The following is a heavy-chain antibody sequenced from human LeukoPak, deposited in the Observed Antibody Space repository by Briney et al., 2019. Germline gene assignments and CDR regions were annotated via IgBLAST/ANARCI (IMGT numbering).Heavy chain of an antibody. D-gene: IGHD2-8*01. CDR1: GDGVSSNNVA. J-gene: IGHJ6*04. V-gene: IGHV6-1*01. Sequence: PSQTLSLTCAISGDGVSSNNVAWNWIRQSPSRGLEWLGRTYFRSKWLYDYASSVKSRIIVNAGTSTNQFSLQLKSMTPEDTAVYYCARSVRSHYSHYYGMDVWGRGTTVIVSA. CDR3: ARSVRSHYSHYYGMDV. CDR2: TYFRSKWLY.